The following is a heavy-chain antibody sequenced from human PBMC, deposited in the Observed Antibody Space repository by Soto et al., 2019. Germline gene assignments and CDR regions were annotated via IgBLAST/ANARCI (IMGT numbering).Heavy chain of an antibody. J-gene: IGHJ6*03. V-gene: IGHV3-30*18. CDR3: AKKGTHYYYYMDV. CDR1: GFTFSSYG. D-gene: IGHD3-10*01. Sequence: QVQLVESGGGVVQPGRSLRLSCAASGFTFSSYGMHWVRQAPGKGLEWVAVISYDGSNKYYADSVKGRFTISRDNSKNTLYLQMNSLRAEDTAVYYCAKKGTHYYYYMDVWGKGTTVTVSS. CDR2: ISYDGSNK.